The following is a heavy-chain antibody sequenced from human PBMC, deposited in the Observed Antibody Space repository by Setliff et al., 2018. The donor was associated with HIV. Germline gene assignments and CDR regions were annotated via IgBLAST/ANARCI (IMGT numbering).Heavy chain of an antibody. V-gene: IGHV3-7*01. CDR2: ISNDGGRE. CDR3: WSGYTSGR. J-gene: IGHJ4*02. D-gene: IGHD6-19*01. CDR1: GFTFTNYW. Sequence: GGSLRLSCAASGFTFTNYWMAWIRQAPGRGLEWAAIISNDGGREYYADSVKGRFTISRDNAKSSLYLQMDSLRVEDTSVYYCWSGYTSGRWGQGTLVTVSS.